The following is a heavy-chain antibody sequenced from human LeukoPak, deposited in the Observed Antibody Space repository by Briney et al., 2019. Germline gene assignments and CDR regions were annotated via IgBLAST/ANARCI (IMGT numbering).Heavy chain of an antibody. CDR1: GYTFTGYY. J-gene: IGHJ4*02. D-gene: IGHD6-19*01. CDR3: ARVRIAVAGKYYFDY. CDR2: INPNSGGT. Sequence: ASVKVSCKASGYTFTGYYMHWVRQAPGQGLEWMGWINPNSGGTNYAQKFQGRVTMTRDTSISTAYLELSRLRSDDTAVYYCARVRIAVAGKYYFDYWGQGTLVTVSS. V-gene: IGHV1-2*02.